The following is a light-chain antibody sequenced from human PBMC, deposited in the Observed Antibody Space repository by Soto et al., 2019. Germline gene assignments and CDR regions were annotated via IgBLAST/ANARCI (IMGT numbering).Light chain of an antibody. CDR3: QTGGTGIHVV. V-gene: IGLV4-69*01. CDR1: SGHSSYA. Sequence: QPVLTQSPSASASLGASVKLTCTLSSGHSSYAIAWHQQQPEKGPRYLMKLDSDGSHTKGDAIPDRFSGSSSGAERYLPISSLQSEDEADYYCQTGGTGIHVVFGGGTQLTVL. CDR2: LDSDGSH. J-gene: IGLJ2*01.